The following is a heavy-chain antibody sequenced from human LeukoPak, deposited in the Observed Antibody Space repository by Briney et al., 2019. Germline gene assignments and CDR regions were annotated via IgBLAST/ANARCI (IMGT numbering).Heavy chain of an antibody. D-gene: IGHD2-2*01. J-gene: IGHJ5*02. V-gene: IGHV3-21*01. CDR3: ARDSSRYCSSTSCRNWFDP. Sequence: PGGSLRLSCAASGFTFSSYAMNWVRQAPGKGLEWVSSISSSSSYIYYADSVKGRFTISRDNAKNSLYLQMNSLRAEDTAVYYCARDSSRYCSSTSCRNWFDPWGQGTLVTVSS. CDR2: ISSSSSYI. CDR1: GFTFSSYA.